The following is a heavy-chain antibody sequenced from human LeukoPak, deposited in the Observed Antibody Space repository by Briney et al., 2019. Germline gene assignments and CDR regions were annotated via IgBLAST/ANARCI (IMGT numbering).Heavy chain of an antibody. D-gene: IGHD3-22*01. CDR2: INPSGGST. J-gene: IGHJ4*02. V-gene: IGHV1-46*01. CDR3: ARDVGYYDSSGYSDY. CDR1: GYTFTSYY. Sequence: ASVKVFCKASGYTFTSYYMHWVRQAPGQGLEWMGIINPSGGSTSYAQKFQGRVTMTRDTSTSTVYMELSSLRSEDTAVYYCARDVGYYDSSGYSDYWGQGTLVTVSS.